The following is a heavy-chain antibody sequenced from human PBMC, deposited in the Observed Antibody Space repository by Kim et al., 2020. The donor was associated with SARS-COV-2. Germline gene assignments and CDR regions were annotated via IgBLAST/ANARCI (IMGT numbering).Heavy chain of an antibody. CDR3: ASSIAVAGTAVDY. J-gene: IGHJ4*02. CDR2: IYYSGST. CDR1: GGSISSSSYY. V-gene: IGHV4-39*01. Sequence: SETLSLTCTVSGGSISSSSYYWGWIRQPPGKGLEWIGSIYYSGSTYYNPSLKSRVTISVDTSKNQFSLKLSSVTAAYTAVYYCASSIAVAGTAVDYWGQGTLVTVSS. D-gene: IGHD6-19*01.